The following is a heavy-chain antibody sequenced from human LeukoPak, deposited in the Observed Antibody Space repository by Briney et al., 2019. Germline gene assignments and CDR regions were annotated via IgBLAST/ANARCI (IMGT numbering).Heavy chain of an antibody. D-gene: IGHD6-25*01. CDR3: ATSRGYTDY. Sequence: GGSLRLSCAVSGFTFSTYGMTWVRQAPGKGLEWVSAVSGGDVHTYYADSVKGRVTISRDNSRNTLYLQMNSLRPEDTAVYYCATSRGYTDYWGQGTLVTVSS. CDR1: GFTFSTYG. CDR2: VSGGDVHT. V-gene: IGHV3-23*01. J-gene: IGHJ4*02.